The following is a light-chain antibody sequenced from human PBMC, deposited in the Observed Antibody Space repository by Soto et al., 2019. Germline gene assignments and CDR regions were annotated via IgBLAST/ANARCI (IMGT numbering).Light chain of an antibody. V-gene: IGKV2-28*01. CDR2: LGS. CDR3: MQALQSLT. J-gene: IGKJ5*01. Sequence: DVVITQSPLSLPVIPVDPASISCRSSQILLNSNGYNYVDWYPQKPGQSPQLLIYLGSNRASGVPDRFSGSGSGTDFTLKISRVEDADVGVYYCMQALQSLTFGQGTRLEIK. CDR1: QILLNSNGYNY.